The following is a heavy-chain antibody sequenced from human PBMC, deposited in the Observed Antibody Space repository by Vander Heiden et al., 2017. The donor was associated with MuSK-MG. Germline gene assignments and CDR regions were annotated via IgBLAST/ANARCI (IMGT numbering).Heavy chain of an antibody. CDR1: GGTFSSYA. CDR2: IIPIFGTA. CDR3: ARERADRGYDDSSGYSDAFDI. V-gene: IGHV1-69*06. Sequence: QVQLVQSGAEVKKPGSSVKVSCKASGGTFSSYAISWVRQAPGQGLEWMGGIIPIFGTANYAQKFKGRGTFSSDKSTSTAYMELSSLRSEDTALYQRARERADRGYDDSSGYSDAFDIWGQGPLGNVAS. J-gene: IGHJ3*02. D-gene: IGHD3-22*01.